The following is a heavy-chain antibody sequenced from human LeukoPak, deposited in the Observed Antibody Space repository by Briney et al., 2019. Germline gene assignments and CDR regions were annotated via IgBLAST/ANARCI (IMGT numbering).Heavy chain of an antibody. J-gene: IGHJ4*02. D-gene: IGHD3-22*01. CDR2: IIPIFGTA. V-gene: IGHV1-69*13. CDR3: ARGSSGYYYFGSMVYYFDY. CDR1: GGTFSSYA. Sequence: SVKVSCKASGGTFSSYAISWVRQAPGQGLEWMGGIIPIFGTANYAQKFQGRVTITADESTSTAYMELRSLRSDDTAVYYCARGSSGYYYFGSMVYYFDYWGQGTLVTVSS.